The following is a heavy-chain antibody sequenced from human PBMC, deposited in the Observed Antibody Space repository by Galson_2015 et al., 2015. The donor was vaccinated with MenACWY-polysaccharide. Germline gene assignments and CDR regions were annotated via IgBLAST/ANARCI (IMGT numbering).Heavy chain of an antibody. CDR1: GFTFSSYG. D-gene: IGHD6-13*01. CDR2: ISYDGSNK. J-gene: IGHJ4*02. Sequence: SLRLSCAASGFTFSSYGMHWVRQAPGKGLEWVAVISYDGSNKYYAGSVKGRFTISRDNSKNTLYLQMNSLRAEDTAVYYCAKDRFSSSWYSPFDYWGQGTLVTVSS. CDR3: AKDRFSSSWYSPFDY. V-gene: IGHV3-30*18.